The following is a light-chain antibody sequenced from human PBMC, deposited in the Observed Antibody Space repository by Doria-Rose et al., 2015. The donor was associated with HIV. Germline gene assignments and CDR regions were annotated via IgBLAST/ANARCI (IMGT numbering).Light chain of an antibody. CDR1: QSFSSTY. CDR3: HQYGTSWT. Sequence: TQSPGTLSLSPGERATLSCRSSQSFSSTYLAWYQQKPCQATSLLIYGESTRSTGIPDRFSASGSGTDFTLTINSLEPEGFALYYCHQYGTSWTFGQGTKVEI. V-gene: IGKV3-20*01. CDR2: GES. J-gene: IGKJ1*01.